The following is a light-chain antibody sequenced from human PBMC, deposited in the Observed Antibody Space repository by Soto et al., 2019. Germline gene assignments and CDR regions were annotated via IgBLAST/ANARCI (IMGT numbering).Light chain of an antibody. CDR2: DAS. CDR3: QQCANYPLT. CDR1: QSISSR. V-gene: IGKV1-5*01. Sequence: DIQMTQSPSTLSASVGDRVAITCRASQSISSRLAWYQQKPGKAPKLLIYDASTLQSGVPSRFSGSGSGTEFTLTIISLQPDDFATYYCQQCANYPLTFGGGTTLEI. J-gene: IGKJ4*01.